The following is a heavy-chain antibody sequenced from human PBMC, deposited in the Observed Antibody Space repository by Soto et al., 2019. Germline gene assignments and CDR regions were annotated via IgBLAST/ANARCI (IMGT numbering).Heavy chain of an antibody. CDR2: IDHSGTT. J-gene: IGHJ3*02. Sequence: PSEPPSLTCAVSRVSLSIPIWWAWVRQAPGKGLEWIGEIDHSGTTNYNPSLNSRVTISLDRSKNQFSLRLTSVAAADTAVYFCARGKFYAFDIWGQGTMVT. V-gene: IGHV4-4*02. CDR1: RVSLSIPIW. CDR3: ARGKFYAFDI.